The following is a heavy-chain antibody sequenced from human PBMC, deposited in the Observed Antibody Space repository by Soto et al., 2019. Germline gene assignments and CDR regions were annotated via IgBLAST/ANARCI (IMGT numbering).Heavy chain of an antibody. CDR3: ARTLYGDNVAY. J-gene: IGHJ4*02. D-gene: IGHD4-17*01. CDR1: GYTFTSYD. CDR2: MNPNSGNT. Sequence: QVQLVQSGAEVKKPGASVKVSCKASGYTFTSYDINWVRQATGQGLEWMGWMNPNSGNTGYAQKFQGRVTMTRHTSTSTPDMGLSSLRSEDTAVYCCARTLYGDNVAYWGQGALVTASS. V-gene: IGHV1-8*01.